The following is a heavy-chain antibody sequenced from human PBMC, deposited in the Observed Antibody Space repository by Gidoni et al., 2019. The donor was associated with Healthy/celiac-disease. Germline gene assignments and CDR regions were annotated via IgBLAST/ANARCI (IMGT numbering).Heavy chain of an antibody. V-gene: IGHV2-5*02. Sequence: QITLKESGPTLVKPTQTLTLTCTFHGFSLSTSGVGVGWIRQPPGKALEWLALIYWDDDKRYSPSLKSRLTITKDTSKNQVVLTMTNMDPVDTATYYCAHRQRQWDFWSGEREGGMDVWGQGTTVTVSS. CDR2: IYWDDDK. CDR3: AHRQRQWDFWSGEREGGMDV. D-gene: IGHD3-3*01. CDR1: GFSLSTSGVG. J-gene: IGHJ6*02.